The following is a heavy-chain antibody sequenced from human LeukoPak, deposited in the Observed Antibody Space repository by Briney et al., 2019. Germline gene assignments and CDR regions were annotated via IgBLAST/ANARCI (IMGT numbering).Heavy chain of an antibody. Sequence: GGSLRLSCAASGFTFSSYWMSWVRQAPGKGLEWVANIKKDGSEKYYVDSVEGRFTISRDNAKNSLYLQMNSLRPEDTAVYYCARENSGSYYQFDCWGQGTLVTVSS. V-gene: IGHV3-7*01. CDR3: ARENSGSYYQFDC. CDR2: IKKDGSEK. J-gene: IGHJ4*02. CDR1: GFTFSSYW. D-gene: IGHD1-26*01.